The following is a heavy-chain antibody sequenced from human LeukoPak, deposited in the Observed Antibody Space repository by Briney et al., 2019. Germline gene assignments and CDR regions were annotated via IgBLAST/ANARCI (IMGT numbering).Heavy chain of an antibody. Sequence: PGGSLRLSCAASGFTFSSYSMNWVRQAPGKGLEWVSGISWNSGSIGYADSVKGRFTISRDNAKNSLYLQMNSLRAEDTALYYCAKDPARWLDAFDIWGQGTMVTVSS. J-gene: IGHJ3*02. D-gene: IGHD5-12*01. CDR2: ISWNSGSI. V-gene: IGHV3-9*01. CDR3: AKDPARWLDAFDI. CDR1: GFTFSSYS.